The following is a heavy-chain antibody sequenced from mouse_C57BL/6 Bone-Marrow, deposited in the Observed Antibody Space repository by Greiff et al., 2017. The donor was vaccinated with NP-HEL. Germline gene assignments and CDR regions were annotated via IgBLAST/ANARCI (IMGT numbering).Heavy chain of an antibody. CDR1: GYSFTGYY. CDR3: AREDGNYVGYFDV. CDR2: INPSTGGT. V-gene: IGHV1-42*01. D-gene: IGHD2-1*01. J-gene: IGHJ1*03. Sequence: VQLQQSGPELVKPGASVKLSCKASGYSFTGYYMNWVKQSPEKSLEWIGEINPSTGGTTYNQKFKAKATLTVDKSSSTAYMQLKSLTSEDSAVYYCAREDGNYVGYFDVWGTGTTVTVSA.